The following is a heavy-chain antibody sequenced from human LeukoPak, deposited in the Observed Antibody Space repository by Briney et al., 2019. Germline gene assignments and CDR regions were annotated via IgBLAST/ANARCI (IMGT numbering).Heavy chain of an antibody. CDR3: ARDNGVRGVIVYYYYGMDV. CDR2: IIPIFGTA. V-gene: IGHV1-69*01. CDR1: GGTFSSYA. D-gene: IGHD3-10*01. J-gene: IGHJ6*02. Sequence: GASVKVSCKASGGTFSSYAISWVRQAPGQGLEWMGGIIPIFGTANYAQKFQGRVTITADESTSTAYMELSSLRSEDTAVYYCARDNGVRGVIVYYYYGMDVWGQGTTVTVSS.